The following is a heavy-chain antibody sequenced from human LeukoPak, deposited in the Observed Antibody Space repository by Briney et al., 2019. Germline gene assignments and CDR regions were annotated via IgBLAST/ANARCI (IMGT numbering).Heavy chain of an antibody. V-gene: IGHV1-18*01. CDR3: ARSEYGIAARRSYYYYGMDV. J-gene: IGHJ6*02. CDR2: ISAYNGNT. D-gene: IGHD6-6*01. CDR1: GYAFTSYG. Sequence: ASVKVSCKASGYAFTSYGISWVRQAPGQGLEWMGWISAYNGNTNYAQKLQGRVTMTTDTSTSTAYMELRSLRSDDTAVYYCARSEYGIAARRSYYYYGMDVWGQGTTVTVSS.